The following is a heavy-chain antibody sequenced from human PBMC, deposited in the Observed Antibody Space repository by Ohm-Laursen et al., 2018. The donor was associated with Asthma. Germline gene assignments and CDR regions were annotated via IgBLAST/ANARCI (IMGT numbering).Heavy chain of an antibody. CDR3: ARGSQDCSGGSCYWSYYYYYGMDV. D-gene: IGHD2-15*01. Sequence: SLRLSCAASGFTVSSNYMSWVRQAPGKGLEWVSVIYSGGSTYYADSVKGRFTISRDNSKNTLYLQMNSLRAEDTAVYYCARGSQDCSGGSCYWSYYYYYGMDVWGQGTTVTVSS. V-gene: IGHV3-53*01. CDR2: IYSGGST. CDR1: GFTVSSNY. J-gene: IGHJ6*02.